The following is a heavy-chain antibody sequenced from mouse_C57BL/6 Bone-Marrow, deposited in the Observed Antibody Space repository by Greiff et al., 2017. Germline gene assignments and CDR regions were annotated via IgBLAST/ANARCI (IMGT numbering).Heavy chain of an antibody. J-gene: IGHJ1*03. D-gene: IGHD1-1*01. V-gene: IGHV1-54*01. CDR3: ARLGDYYGAPYFDV. CDR1: GYAFTNYL. Sequence: QVQLQQSGAELVRPGTSVKVSCKASGYAFTNYLIEWVKQRPGQGLEWIGVINPGSGGTNYNEKFKGKATLTADKSSSTAYMQLSSLTSEDSAVYFCARLGDYYGAPYFDVWGTGTTVTVSS. CDR2: INPGSGGT.